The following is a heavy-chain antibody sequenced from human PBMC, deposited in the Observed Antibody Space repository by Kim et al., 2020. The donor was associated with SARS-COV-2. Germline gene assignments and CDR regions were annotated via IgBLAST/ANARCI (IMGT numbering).Heavy chain of an antibody. CDR1: GFTFSSYA. J-gene: IGHJ6*02. D-gene: IGHD3-3*01. V-gene: IGHV3-30*04. Sequence: GGSLRLSCAASGFTFSSYAMHWVRQAPGKGLEWVAVISYDGSNKYYVDSVKGRFTISRDNSKNTLYLQMNSLRAEDTAVYYCARDSAPPRYNYDFWSGYPYYYGMDVWGQGTTVTVSS. CDR3: ARDSAPPRYNYDFWSGYPYYYGMDV. CDR2: ISYDGSNK.